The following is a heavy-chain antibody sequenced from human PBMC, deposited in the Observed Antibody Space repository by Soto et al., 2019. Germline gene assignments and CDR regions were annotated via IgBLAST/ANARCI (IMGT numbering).Heavy chain of an antibody. D-gene: IGHD2-21*01. CDR1: DDSLSTYY. CDR2: IYASGST. Sequence: SETLSLTCNVSDDSLSTYYWSWIRQPAGKGLEWIGHIYASGSTNYNPSLKGRVSMSVDTSKKQFSLRMISVTAADTAMYYCARSAIPRGGWFRPWGQGVLVTVSS. CDR3: ARSAIPRGGWFRP. V-gene: IGHV4-4*07. J-gene: IGHJ5*02.